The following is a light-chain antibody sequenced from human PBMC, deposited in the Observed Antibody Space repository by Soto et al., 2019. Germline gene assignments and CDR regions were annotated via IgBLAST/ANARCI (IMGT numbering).Light chain of an antibody. V-gene: IGKV1-5*01. Sequence: DIQLTQSPSTLSASVGDRVTITCRASQSVFIWLAWYQQKPGRAPKLLIFDGTDVESGVTSRFSGDGSGTEFTLISSRVHPGDFATDYWQQYSGNSCTCGQGTKMEI. J-gene: IGKJ2*02. CDR2: DGT. CDR1: QSVFIW. CDR3: QQYSGNSCT.